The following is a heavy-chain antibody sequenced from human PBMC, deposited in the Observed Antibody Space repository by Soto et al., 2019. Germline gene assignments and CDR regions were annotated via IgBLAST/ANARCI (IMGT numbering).Heavy chain of an antibody. V-gene: IGHV4-34*01. CDR3: ARGRRTEQKKGYIDL. D-gene: IGHD6-13*01. CDR1: GGSFSGYY. CDR2: INHSGST. Sequence: QVQLQQWGAGLLKPSETLSLTCAVYGGSFSGYYWSWIRQPPGKGLEWIGEINHSGSTNYNPSLKSRVTISVDTSKNQFSLKLSSVTAADTAVYYCARGRRTEQKKGYIDLWGRGTLVTVSS. J-gene: IGHJ2*01.